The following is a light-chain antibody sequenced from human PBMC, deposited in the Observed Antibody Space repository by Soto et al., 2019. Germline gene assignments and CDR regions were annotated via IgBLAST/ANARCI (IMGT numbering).Light chain of an antibody. CDR1: QSVSST. J-gene: IGKJ5*01. V-gene: IGKV3-15*01. Sequence: EIVMTQSPATLSVSPGERATLSCRASQSVSSTVAWYQQKPGQAPRLLIYGASTRGTGIPARFSGSGSGTEFTLTISSLQSEDFAIYYCQQYNNGPLTFGQGTRLEI. CDR3: QQYNNGPLT. CDR2: GAS.